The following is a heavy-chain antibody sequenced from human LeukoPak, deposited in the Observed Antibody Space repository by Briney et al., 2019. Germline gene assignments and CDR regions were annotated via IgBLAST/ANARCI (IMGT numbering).Heavy chain of an antibody. V-gene: IGHV4-59*12. CDR2: IYYSGST. CDR1: GGSISSYY. D-gene: IGHD3-22*01. J-gene: IGHJ3*02. CDR3: ARDRRYYYDSSGYYYEVTAHAFDI. Sequence: ETLSLTCTVSGGSISSYYWSWIRQPPGKGLEWIGYIYYSGSTNYNPSLKSRVTISVDTSKNQFSLKLSSVTAADTAVYYCARDRRYYYDSSGYYYEVTAHAFDIWGQGTMVTVSS.